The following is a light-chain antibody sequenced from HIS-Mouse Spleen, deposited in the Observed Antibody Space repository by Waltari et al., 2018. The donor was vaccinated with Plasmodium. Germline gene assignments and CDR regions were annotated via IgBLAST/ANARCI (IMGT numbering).Light chain of an antibody. CDR2: QDS. Sequence: SYELTQPPSLSVSPGQTARITCSGDKLGDKYACWYQHKPGQSPVLVIYQDSKRPSGLPERFSGSNSGNTATLTISGTQAMDEADYYCQAWDSSTVVFGGGTKLTVL. CDR3: QAWDSSTVV. V-gene: IGLV3-1*01. J-gene: IGLJ2*01. CDR1: KLGDKY.